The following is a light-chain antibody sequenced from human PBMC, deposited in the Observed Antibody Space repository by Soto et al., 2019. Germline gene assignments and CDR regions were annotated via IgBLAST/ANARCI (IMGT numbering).Light chain of an antibody. CDR1: QSVSSY. CDR3: QQSSNWWT. J-gene: IGKJ1*01. Sequence: EIVMTQSPGTLSLSPGERATLSCRASQSVSSYLAWYQQKPGQAPRLLIYEASNRATGIPARFSGSGSGEDFTLTISILEPEDFAVYYCQQSSNWWTFGQGTKVDIK. V-gene: IGKV3-11*01. CDR2: EAS.